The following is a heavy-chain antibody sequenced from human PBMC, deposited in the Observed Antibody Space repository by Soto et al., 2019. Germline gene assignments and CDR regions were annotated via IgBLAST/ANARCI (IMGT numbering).Heavy chain of an antibody. CDR2: INAGNGNT. CDR1: GYPFTSYA. CDR3: ARGYCSSTSCYAPGGSFDP. V-gene: IGHV1-3*01. J-gene: IGHJ5*02. D-gene: IGHD2-2*01. Sequence: APVKVSCKGSGYPFTSYAIHWVRQGPGQRLEGMGWINAGNGNTKYSQKFQGRVTITRDTSASTAYMELSSLRSEDTAVYYCARGYCSSTSCYAPGGSFDPWGQGTLVTVSS.